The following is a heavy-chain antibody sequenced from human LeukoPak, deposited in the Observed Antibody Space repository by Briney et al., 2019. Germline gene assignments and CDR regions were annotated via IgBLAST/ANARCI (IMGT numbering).Heavy chain of an antibody. V-gene: IGHV3-30*18. CDR3: AKALVSADPDY. CDR1: GFTFSSYG. CDR2: ISYDGSNK. Sequence: GGSLRFSCAASGFTFSSYGMHWVRQAPGKGLEWVAVISYDGSNKYYADSVKGRSTISRDNSKNTLYLQMNSLRAEDTAVYYCAKALVSADPDYWGQGTLVTVSS. D-gene: IGHD2-15*01. J-gene: IGHJ4*02.